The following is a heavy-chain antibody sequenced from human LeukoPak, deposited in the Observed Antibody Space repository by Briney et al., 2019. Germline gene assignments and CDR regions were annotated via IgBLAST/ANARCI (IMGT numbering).Heavy chain of an antibody. CDR3: AKEKQGCSGGSCYSNYYYGMDV. D-gene: IGHD2-15*01. V-gene: IGHV3-43*02. CDR2: ISGDGGST. CDR1: GFTFDDYA. J-gene: IGHJ6*02. Sequence: GGSLRLSCAASGFTFDDYAMHWVRRAPGKGLEWVSLISGDGGSTYYADSVKGRFTISRDNSKNSLYLQMNSLRTEDTALYYCAKEKQGCSGGSCYSNYYYGMDVWGQGTTVTVSS.